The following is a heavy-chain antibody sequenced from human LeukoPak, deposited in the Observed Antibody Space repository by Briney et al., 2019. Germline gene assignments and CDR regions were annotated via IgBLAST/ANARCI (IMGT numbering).Heavy chain of an antibody. CDR1: GYTLTELS. CDR2: FDPEDGET. Sequence: ASVKVSCKVSGYTLTELSMHWVRQAPGKGLEWMGGFDPEDGETIYAQKFQGRVTMTEDTSTDTAYMELSSLRSEDTAVYYCATRNGDYGLYNCFDPWGQGTLVTVSS. V-gene: IGHV1-24*01. CDR3: ATRNGDYGLYNCFDP. J-gene: IGHJ5*02. D-gene: IGHD4-17*01.